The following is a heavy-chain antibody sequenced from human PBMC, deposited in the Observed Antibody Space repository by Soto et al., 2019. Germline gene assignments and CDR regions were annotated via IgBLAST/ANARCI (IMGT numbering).Heavy chain of an antibody. CDR3: ARDENLDY. V-gene: IGHV4-34*01. Sequence: KTSETLSLTCTVSGGSISNYYWSWIRQPPGKGLEWIGEINHSGSTNYNPSLKSRVTISVDTSKNQFSLKLSSVTAADTAVYYCARDENLDYWGQGTQVTVSS. J-gene: IGHJ4*02. CDR1: GGSISNYY. CDR2: INHSGST.